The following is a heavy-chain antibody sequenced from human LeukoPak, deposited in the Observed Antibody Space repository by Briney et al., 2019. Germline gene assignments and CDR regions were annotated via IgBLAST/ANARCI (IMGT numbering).Heavy chain of an antibody. V-gene: IGHV4-59*12. CDR1: GGSISSNY. D-gene: IGHD3-16*02. J-gene: IGHJ6*02. CDR3: ARNRYQDYYYYGMDV. CDR2: IYYSGST. Sequence: SETLSLTCTVSGGSISSNYWSWIRQPPGKGLEWIGYIYYSGSTNYNPSLKSRVTMSVDTSKNQFSLKLSSVTAADTAVYYCARNRYQDYYYYGMDVWGQGTTVTVSS.